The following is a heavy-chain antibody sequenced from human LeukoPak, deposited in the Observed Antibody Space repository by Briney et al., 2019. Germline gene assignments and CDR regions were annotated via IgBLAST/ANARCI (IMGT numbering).Heavy chain of an antibody. D-gene: IGHD2-15*01. CDR2: IYNSGST. J-gene: IGHJ3*02. CDR1: VGSISIYY. CDR3: ARDLLGAFDI. Sequence: PSETLSLTCTVSVGSISIYYWSWIRQPPGKGLECIGYIYNSGSTNYNPSLKSRLTISVDTSKNQFSLKLSSVTAADTAVYYCARDLLGAFDIWGQGTMVTVSS. V-gene: IGHV4-59*01.